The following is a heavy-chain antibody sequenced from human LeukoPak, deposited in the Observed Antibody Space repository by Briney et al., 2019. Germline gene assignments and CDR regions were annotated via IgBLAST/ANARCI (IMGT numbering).Heavy chain of an antibody. CDR1: GGSFSGYY. CDR2: INHSGST. CDR3: ARVEFFLLDY. V-gene: IGHV4-34*01. D-gene: IGHD3-10*01. Sequence: PSETLSLTCAVYGGSFSGYYWGWIRQPPGKGLEWIGEINHSGSTNYNPSLKSRVTISVDTSKNQFSLKLSSVTAADTAVYYCARVEFFLLDYWGQGTLVTVSS. J-gene: IGHJ4*02.